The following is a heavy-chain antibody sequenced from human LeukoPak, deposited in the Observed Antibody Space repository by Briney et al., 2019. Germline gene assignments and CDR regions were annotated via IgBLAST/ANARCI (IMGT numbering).Heavy chain of an antibody. CDR1: GYTFTGYY. J-gene: IGHJ4*02. Sequence: ASVKVSCEASGYTFTGYYMHWVRQAHGQGLEWMGWINPNSGRTNYAQKFQGRVTMTGDTSISTAYMELTRLTSDDTAVYYCARGTYYDSSAYSGVRLFDYWGQGTLVTVSS. CDR2: INPNSGRT. CDR3: ARGTYYDSSAYSGVRLFDY. D-gene: IGHD3-22*01. V-gene: IGHV1-2*02.